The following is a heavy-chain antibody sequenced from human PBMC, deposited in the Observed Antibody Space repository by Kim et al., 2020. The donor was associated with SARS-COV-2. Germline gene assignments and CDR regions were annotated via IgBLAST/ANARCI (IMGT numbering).Heavy chain of an antibody. Sequence: QKFQGRVTMTEDTSTDTAYMELSSLRSEDTAVYYCATDLLWFGTYDAFDIWGQGTMVTVSS. D-gene: IGHD3-10*01. CDR3: ATDLLWFGTYDAFDI. J-gene: IGHJ3*02. V-gene: IGHV1-24*01.